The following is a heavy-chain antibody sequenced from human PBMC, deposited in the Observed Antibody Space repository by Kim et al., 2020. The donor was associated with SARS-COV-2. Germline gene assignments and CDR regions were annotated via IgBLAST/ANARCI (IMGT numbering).Heavy chain of an antibody. D-gene: IGHD6-25*01. CDR3: ATAATGVKVGWFDP. J-gene: IGHJ5*02. Sequence: AQKSQGRVTMTEDTSTDTAYMELSSLRSEDTAVYYCATAATGVKVGWFDPWGQGTLVTVSS. V-gene: IGHV1-24*01.